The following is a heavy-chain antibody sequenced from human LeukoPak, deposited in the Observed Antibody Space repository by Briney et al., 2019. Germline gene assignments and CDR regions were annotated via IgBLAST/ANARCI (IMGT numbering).Heavy chain of an antibody. CDR1: GFTFSDYY. Sequence: PGGSLRLSCAASGFTFSDYYMSWLRQAPGKGLHRVSYISSSGSTIYYADSVKGRFTISRDNAKNSLYLQMNSLRAEDTAVYYCARAYYYDDAFDIWGQGTMVTVSS. CDR3: ARAYYYDDAFDI. D-gene: IGHD3-22*01. CDR2: ISSSGSTI. J-gene: IGHJ3*02. V-gene: IGHV3-11*04.